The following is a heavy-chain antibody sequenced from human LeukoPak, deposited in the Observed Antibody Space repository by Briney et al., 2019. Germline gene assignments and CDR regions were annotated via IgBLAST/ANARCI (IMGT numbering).Heavy chain of an antibody. J-gene: IGHJ6*02. D-gene: IGHD4-11*01. V-gene: IGHV1-69*01. Sequence: ASVTVSCTASGGTFSSYAISWVRQAPGQGLEWMGGIIPIFGTANYAQKFQGRVTITADESTSTAYMELSSLRSEDTAVYYCASHDYKDYYYYGMDVWGQGTTVTVSS. CDR3: ASHDYKDYYYYGMDV. CDR1: GGTFSSYA. CDR2: IIPIFGTA.